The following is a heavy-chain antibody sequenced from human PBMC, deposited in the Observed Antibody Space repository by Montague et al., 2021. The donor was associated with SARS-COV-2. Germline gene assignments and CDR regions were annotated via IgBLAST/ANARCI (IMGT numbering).Heavy chain of an antibody. J-gene: IGHJ4*02. CDR3: ARGWVATIPHMDN. CDR1: GDSVSSNSAA. CDR2: TYYRSKWHN. D-gene: IGHD5-12*01. Sequence: CAISGDSVSSNSAAWNWIRQSPSRGLEWLGRTYYRSKWHNVYAVSVKSRITINPDTSKNQFSLQLKSVTPEDTAVYYCARGWVATIPHMDNWGQGSLVIVSS. V-gene: IGHV6-1*01.